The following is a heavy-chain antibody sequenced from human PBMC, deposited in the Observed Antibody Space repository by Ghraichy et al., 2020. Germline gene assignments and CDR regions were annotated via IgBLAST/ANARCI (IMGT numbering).Heavy chain of an antibody. CDR2: ISGSGGST. CDR1: GFTFSSYA. CDR3: AKVDIVATITGYFDY. V-gene: IGHV3-23*01. D-gene: IGHD5-12*01. Sequence: GGSLRLSCAASGFTFSSYAMSWVRQAPGKGLEWVSAISGSGGSTYYADSVKGRFTISRDNSKNTLYLQMNSLRAEDTAVYYCAKVDIVATITGYFDYWGQGTLVTVSS. J-gene: IGHJ4*02.